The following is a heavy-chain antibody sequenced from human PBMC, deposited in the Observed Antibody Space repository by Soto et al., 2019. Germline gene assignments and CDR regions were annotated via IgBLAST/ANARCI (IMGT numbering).Heavy chain of an antibody. Sequence: ASVKVSCKTSGYSFIDYFVNWVRQAPGQGLEWMGRINPNTGGTRYAQKFQGWVTMTRDTSISTAYMELNRLKSDDTAVYYCARGYSNQYFDPWGQGTLVTVSS. D-gene: IGHD4-4*01. CDR2: INPNTGGT. CDR3: ARGYSNQYFDP. V-gene: IGHV1-2*04. CDR1: GYSFIDYF. J-gene: IGHJ5*02.